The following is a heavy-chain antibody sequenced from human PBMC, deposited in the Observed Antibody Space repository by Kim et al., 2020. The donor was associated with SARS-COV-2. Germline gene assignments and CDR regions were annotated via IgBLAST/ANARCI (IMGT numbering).Heavy chain of an antibody. V-gene: IGHV3-30*07. CDR3: ARDRDGYSYGSSGMDV. D-gene: IGHD5-18*01. J-gene: IGHJ6*02. Sequence: VKSRVTNTRDNSKNTVYLQMNSLRAEDTAVYYCARDRDGYSYGSSGMDVWGQGTTVTVSS.